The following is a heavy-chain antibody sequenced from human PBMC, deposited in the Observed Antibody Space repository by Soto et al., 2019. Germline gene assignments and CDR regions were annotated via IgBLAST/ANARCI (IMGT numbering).Heavy chain of an antibody. CDR3: ARDPQFSGSLSGGGDAFDI. CDR2: ISPYNGNT. D-gene: IGHD1-26*01. V-gene: IGHV1-18*01. J-gene: IGHJ3*02. CDR1: GGTFSSYA. Sequence: GASVKVSCKASGGTFSSYAISWVRQAPGQGLEWMGWISPYNGNTHFAQKFQGRVTMATDTSTSTAYMELRSLISDDTAVYYCARDPQFSGSLSGGGDAFDIWGQGTMVTVSS.